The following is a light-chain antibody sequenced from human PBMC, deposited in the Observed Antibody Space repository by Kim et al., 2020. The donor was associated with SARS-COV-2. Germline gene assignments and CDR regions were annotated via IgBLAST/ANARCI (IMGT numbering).Light chain of an antibody. V-gene: IGKV3-20*01. Sequence: LSPGERATLACRASQSVSSSLAWYQQRPGQAPRLLIHGASSRTTGIPDRFSGSGSGTDFTLTISRLEPEDFAVYYCQQYGNSPSTFGQGTRLEIK. CDR1: QSVSSS. CDR2: GAS. J-gene: IGKJ5*01. CDR3: QQYGNSPST.